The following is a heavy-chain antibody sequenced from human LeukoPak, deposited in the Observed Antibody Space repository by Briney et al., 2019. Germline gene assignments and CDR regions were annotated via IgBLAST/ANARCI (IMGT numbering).Heavy chain of an antibody. Sequence: PSETLSLTCTVSGGSISSGGYYWSWIRQPPGKGLEWIGYIYHSGSTYYNPSLKSRVTISVDRSKNQFSLKLSSVTAADTAVYYCARGKWLAAAGTASTPYYYYMDVWGKGTTVTVSS. CDR3: ARGKWLAAAGTASTPYYYYMDV. D-gene: IGHD6-13*01. V-gene: IGHV4-30-2*01. CDR1: GGSISSGGYY. CDR2: IYHSGST. J-gene: IGHJ6*03.